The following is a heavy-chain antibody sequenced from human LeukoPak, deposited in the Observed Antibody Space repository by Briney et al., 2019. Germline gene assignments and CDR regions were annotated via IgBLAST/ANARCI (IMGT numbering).Heavy chain of an antibody. J-gene: IGHJ4*02. D-gene: IGHD4-17*01. V-gene: IGHV4-59*01. CDR3: ARAPNYGDPIDY. Sequence: PSETLSLTCTVSGGSISNYYWSWIRQPPGKGLEWIGYIYYSGSTNYNPSLKSRVTISVDTSKSQFSLKLNSVTAADTAVYYCARAPNYGDPIDYWGQGTLVTVSS. CDR1: GGSISNYY. CDR2: IYYSGST.